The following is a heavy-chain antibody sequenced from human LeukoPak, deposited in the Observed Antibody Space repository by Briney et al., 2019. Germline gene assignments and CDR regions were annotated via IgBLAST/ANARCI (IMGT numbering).Heavy chain of an antibody. D-gene: IGHD6-6*01. CDR1: GGSISSGSYY. J-gene: IGHJ6*04. CDR3: ARAIERNGPGVSDV. V-gene: IGHV4-61*02. Sequence: KASETLSLTCTVSGGSISSGSYYWSWIRQPAGKGLEWIGRIYTSGSTNYNPSLKSRVTISVDTSKNQFSLKLSSVTAADTAVYYCARAIERNGPGVSDVWGKGTTVTVSS. CDR2: IYTSGST.